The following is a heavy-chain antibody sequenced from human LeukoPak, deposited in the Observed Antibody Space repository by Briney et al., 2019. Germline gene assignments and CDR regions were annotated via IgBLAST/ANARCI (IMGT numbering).Heavy chain of an antibody. D-gene: IGHD3-22*01. CDR1: GFTFSSYA. CDR3: SRVIFIGWPGYYDSSGDAFDI. CDR2: ISYDGSNK. Sequence: GGSLRLSCAASGFTFSSYAVLWVRQAPGKGLEWVAVISYDGSNKYYADSVKGRFTISRDNSKNTLYLQMNSLRAEDTSVYYFSRVIFIGWPGYYDSSGDAFDIWGQGTMVTVSS. J-gene: IGHJ3*02. V-gene: IGHV3-30-3*01.